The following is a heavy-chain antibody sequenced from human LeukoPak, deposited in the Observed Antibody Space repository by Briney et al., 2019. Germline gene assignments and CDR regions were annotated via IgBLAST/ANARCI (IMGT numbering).Heavy chain of an antibody. J-gene: IGHJ4*02. CDR2: ISYGGST. Sequence: SETLSLTCDVSDYSISNDYYWGWIRQPPGKGLEWIASISYGGSTHYSASLKSRVTISVQTSKSQFSLQVRSVTAADTAVYYCARQDSSWLTAFGYWGQGTLVTVSS. CDR1: DYSISNDYY. D-gene: IGHD6-13*01. CDR3: ARQDSSWLTAFGY. V-gene: IGHV4-38-2*01.